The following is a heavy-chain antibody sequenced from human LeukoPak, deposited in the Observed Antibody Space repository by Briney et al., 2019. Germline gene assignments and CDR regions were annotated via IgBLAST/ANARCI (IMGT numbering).Heavy chain of an antibody. CDR1: GFTSSSYA. V-gene: IGHV3-23*01. D-gene: IGHD3-22*01. CDR2: ISGSGGST. J-gene: IGHJ4*02. Sequence: GGSLRLSCAPSGFTSSSYAMSWVRQAPGKGLEWVSAISGSGGSTYNADSVKGRFTISRDNSKNTLYLQMNSLRAEDTAAYYCAKAPVGYYYDSSGERYFDYWGQGTLVTVSS. CDR3: AKAPVGYYYDSSGERYFDY.